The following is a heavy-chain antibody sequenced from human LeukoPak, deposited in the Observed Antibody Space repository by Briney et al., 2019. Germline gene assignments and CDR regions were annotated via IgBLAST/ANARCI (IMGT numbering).Heavy chain of an antibody. CDR3: ARSYGDYSNDAFDI. Sequence: SSETLSLTCAVYGGSFSGYYWSWIRQPPGKGLEWIGEINHSGSTNYNPSLKSRVTISVDTSKNQFSLKLSSVTAADTAVYYCARSYGDYSNDAFDIWGQGTMVTVSS. J-gene: IGHJ3*02. CDR1: GGSFSGYY. V-gene: IGHV4-34*01. D-gene: IGHD4-17*01. CDR2: INHSGST.